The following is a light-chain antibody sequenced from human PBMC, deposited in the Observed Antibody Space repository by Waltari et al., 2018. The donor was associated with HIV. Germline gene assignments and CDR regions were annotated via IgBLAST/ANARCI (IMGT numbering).Light chain of an antibody. Sequence: SYELTQPSSVSVSPGQTARITCSGDALTKYYARWYQQKPGQAPVLVIYKNTERPSGVPVAFSRSRPRNTVTLAIRGGQVGEEADYYCFSSADDNLRGVGGGTKLTVL. CDR1: ALTKYY. V-gene: IGLV3-27*01. CDR2: KNT. CDR3: FSSADDNLRG. J-gene: IGLJ2*01.